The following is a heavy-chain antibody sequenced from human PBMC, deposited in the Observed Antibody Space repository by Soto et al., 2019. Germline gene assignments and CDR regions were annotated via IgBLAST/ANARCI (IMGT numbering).Heavy chain of an antibody. CDR3: AKRSSSSTFDY. V-gene: IGHV3-48*01. CDR1: GFTFSTYS. D-gene: IGHD6-6*01. CDR2: ISSSSTI. Sequence: GGSLRLSCAASGFTFSTYSMNWVRQAPGKGLEWVSSISSSSTIYYADSVKGRFTISRDNVQNSLYLQMNSLRAEDTAVYYCAKRSSSSTFDYWGQGTLVTVSS. J-gene: IGHJ4*02.